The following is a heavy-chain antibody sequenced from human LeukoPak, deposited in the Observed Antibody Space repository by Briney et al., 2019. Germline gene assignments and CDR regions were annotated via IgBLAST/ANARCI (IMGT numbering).Heavy chain of an antibody. CDR1: GFTVSSSY. Sequence: GGSLRLSCAASGFTVSSSYMTWVRQAPGEGLEWVSVIYGGGTTYYADSVKGRFTISRDNSKNTLYLQMNSLRVEDTAVYYCARLYYDSSGYYWEYFQHWGQGTLVTVSS. D-gene: IGHD3-22*01. CDR2: IYGGGTT. V-gene: IGHV3-66*04. CDR3: ARLYYDSSGYYWEYFQH. J-gene: IGHJ1*01.